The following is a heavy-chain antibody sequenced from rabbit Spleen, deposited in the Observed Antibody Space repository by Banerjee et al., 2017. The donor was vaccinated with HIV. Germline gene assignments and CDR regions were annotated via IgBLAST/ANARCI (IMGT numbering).Heavy chain of an antibody. J-gene: IGHJ4*01. CDR3: ANYGGSGDWTSL. V-gene: IGHV1S45*01. Sequence: QEQLVESGGGLVKPEGSLKLSCTASGFSFSNKAVMCWVRQAPGKGLEWIACIDTGSSGFTYFASWAKGRFTISKTSSTTVILQMTSLTAADTATYLCANYGGSGDWTSLWGQGTLVTVS. CDR2: IDTGSSGFT. CDR1: GFSFSNKAV. D-gene: IGHD8-1*01.